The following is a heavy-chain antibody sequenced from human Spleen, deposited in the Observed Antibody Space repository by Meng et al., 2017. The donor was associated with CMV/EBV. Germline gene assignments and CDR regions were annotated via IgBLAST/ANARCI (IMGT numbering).Heavy chain of an antibody. D-gene: IGHD6-13*01. CDR3: ARHRYIAAAGFHYYYGMDV. Sequence: GGSLRLSCTASGFTFSTYAMSWVRQAPGKGLEWVSTISGRGGRTFYADSVKGRFTISRDNSKNTLYMQVNSLRAEDTAVYYCARHRYIAAAGFHYYYGMDVWGLGTTVTVSS. CDR1: GFTFSTYA. V-gene: IGHV3-23*01. CDR2: ISGRGGRT. J-gene: IGHJ6*02.